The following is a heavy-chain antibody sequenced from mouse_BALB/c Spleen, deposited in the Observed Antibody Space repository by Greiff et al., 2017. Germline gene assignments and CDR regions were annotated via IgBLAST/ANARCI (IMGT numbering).Heavy chain of an antibody. CDR1: GDSITSGY. V-gene: IGHV3-8*02. J-gene: IGHJ4*01. Sequence: EVKLMESGPSLVKPSQTLSLTCSVTGDSITSGYWNWIRKFPGNKLEYMGYISYSGSTYYNPSLKSRISITRDTSKNQYYLQLNSVTTEDTATYYCASYGNYEGNYYYAMDYWGQGTSVTVSS. CDR3: ASYGNYEGNYYYAMDY. D-gene: IGHD2-1*01. CDR2: ISYSGST.